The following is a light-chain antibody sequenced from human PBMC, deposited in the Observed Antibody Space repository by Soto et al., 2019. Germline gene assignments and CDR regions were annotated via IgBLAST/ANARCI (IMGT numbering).Light chain of an antibody. CDR3: QVWESSSDQGV. CDR1: NIGSKS. V-gene: IGLV3-21*01. CDR2: YDS. J-gene: IGLJ2*01. Sequence: SYELTQPPSVSVAPGKTARITCGGNNIGSKSVHWYQQKPGQAPVLVIYYDSDRPSGIPARFSASNSGNTATLTISRVEAVDEADYYCQVWESSSDQGVFGGGTKLTVL.